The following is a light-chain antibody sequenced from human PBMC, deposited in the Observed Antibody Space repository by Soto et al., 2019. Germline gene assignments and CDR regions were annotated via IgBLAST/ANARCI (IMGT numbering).Light chain of an antibody. Sequence: QAVVTQPPSAPGTPGQTVTISCSGGSSNIGSNSVSWYQQLPGSAPKLLIYTNNQRPSGVPDRFSGSKSGTSASLAVSGLQSEDEGDYYCATWDDSLSGPVFGGGTKLTVL. J-gene: IGLJ2*01. CDR3: ATWDDSLSGPV. CDR1: SSNIGSNS. V-gene: IGLV1-44*01. CDR2: TNN.